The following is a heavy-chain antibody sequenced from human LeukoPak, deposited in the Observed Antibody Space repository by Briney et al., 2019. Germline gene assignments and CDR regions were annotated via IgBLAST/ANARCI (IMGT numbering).Heavy chain of an antibody. V-gene: IGHV3-21*01. Sequence: PGGSLRLSCAASGFTFSSSAMSWVRQAPGKGLEWVSSISSSSSYIYYADSVKGRFTISRDNAKDSLYLQMNSLRAEDTAVYYCARGLSGYSSSLGYWGQGTLVTVSS. CDR2: ISSSSSYI. D-gene: IGHD6-6*01. CDR3: ARGLSGYSSSLGY. J-gene: IGHJ4*02. CDR1: GFTFSSSA.